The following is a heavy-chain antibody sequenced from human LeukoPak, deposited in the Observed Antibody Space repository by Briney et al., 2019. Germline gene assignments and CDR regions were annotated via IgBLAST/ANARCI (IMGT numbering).Heavy chain of an antibody. J-gene: IGHJ4*02. Sequence: SETLSLTCTVSGGSISSSSYYWGWIRQPPGKGLEWIGSIYYSGGTYYNPSLKSRVTISVDTSKNQFSLKLSSVTAADTAVYYCARATIVGAATDFDYWGQGTLVTVSS. V-gene: IGHV4-39*07. D-gene: IGHD1-26*01. CDR3: ARATIVGAATDFDY. CDR1: GGSISSSSYY. CDR2: IYYSGGT.